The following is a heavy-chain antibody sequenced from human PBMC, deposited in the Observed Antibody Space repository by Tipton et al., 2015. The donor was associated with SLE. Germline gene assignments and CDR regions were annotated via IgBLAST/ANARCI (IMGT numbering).Heavy chain of an antibody. V-gene: IGHV3-23*03. J-gene: IGHJ6*02. CDR2: IQSGGRT. Sequence: GSLRLSCAASGFTFNTHAMSWVRQAPGKGLEWVSVIQSGGRTYYAESVKGRFTISRDNSKNTLYLQLNSLRTEDTGIYYCARSGGYCSSNSCQRGLDVWGQGTTVTVS. CDR3: ARSGGYCSSNSCQRGLDV. D-gene: IGHD2-2*01. CDR1: GFTFNTHA.